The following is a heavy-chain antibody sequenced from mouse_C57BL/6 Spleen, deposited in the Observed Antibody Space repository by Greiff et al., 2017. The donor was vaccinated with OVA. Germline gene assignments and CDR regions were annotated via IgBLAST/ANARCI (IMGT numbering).Heavy chain of an antibody. CDR2: IRSKSNNYAT. CDR1: GFSFNTYA. V-gene: IGHV10-1*01. J-gene: IGHJ4*01. Sequence: EVMLVESGGGLVQPKGSLKLSCAASGFSFNTYAMNWVRQAPGKGLEWVARIRSKSNNYATYYADSVKDRFTISRDDSASMLYLQMNNVKTEDTAMYDCVGERGIYYYGSGAMDYWGQGTSVTVSS. CDR3: VGERGIYYYGSGAMDY. D-gene: IGHD1-1*01.